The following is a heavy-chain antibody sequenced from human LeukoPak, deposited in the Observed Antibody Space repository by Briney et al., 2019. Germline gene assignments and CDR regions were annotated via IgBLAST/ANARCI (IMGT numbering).Heavy chain of an antibody. CDR1: GYTFTGYY. D-gene: IGHD3-16*01. CDR2: INPNSGGT. J-gene: IGHJ3*02. Sequence: ASVKVSCKASGYTFTGYYIHWVRQAPGQGLECMGRINPNSGGTNYAQKFQGRVTMTRDTSISTAYMELSRLRSDDTAVHYCAREGEEGVTRFDIWGQGTMVTVSS. V-gene: IGHV1-2*06. CDR3: AREGEEGVTRFDI.